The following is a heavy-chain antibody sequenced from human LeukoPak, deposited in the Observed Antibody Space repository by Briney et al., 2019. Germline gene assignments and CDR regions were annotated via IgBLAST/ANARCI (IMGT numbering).Heavy chain of an antibody. CDR3: ARDVLRFLEWLPDFDY. J-gene: IGHJ4*02. V-gene: IGHV3-11*04. CDR1: GFSFSDYY. CDR2: ISSSGSTI. Sequence: PGGSLRLSCAASGFSFSDYYMSWIRQSPGKGLEWVSYISSSGSTIYYADSVKGRFTISRDNAKNSLYLQMNSLRAEDTAVYYCARDVLRFLEWLPDFDYWGQGTLVTVSS. D-gene: IGHD3-3*01.